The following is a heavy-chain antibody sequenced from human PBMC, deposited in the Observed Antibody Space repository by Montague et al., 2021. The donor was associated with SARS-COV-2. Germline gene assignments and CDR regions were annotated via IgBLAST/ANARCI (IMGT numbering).Heavy chain of an antibody. J-gene: IGHJ3*02. CDR3: ARHSGRDTIFGVVIIPDAFDI. V-gene: IGHV4-39*01. CDR1: GSSISSSSYY. Sequence: SETLSLTCTVSGSSISSSSYYRGWIRQPPGKGPEWIGSIYNSGSTYHNPSLKSRVTISVDTSKNQFSLKLSSVTAADTAVYYCARHSGRDTIFGVVIIPDAFDIWGQGTVVTVSS. CDR2: IYNSGST. D-gene: IGHD3-3*01.